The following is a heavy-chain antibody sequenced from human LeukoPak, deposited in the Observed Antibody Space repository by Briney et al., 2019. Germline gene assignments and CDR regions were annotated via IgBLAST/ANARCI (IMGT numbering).Heavy chain of an antibody. CDR2: ISYDGSDK. CDR3: AKSLAAEAYYYDSSGYVN. V-gene: IGHV3-30*04. CDR1: GFTFSTYA. J-gene: IGHJ4*02. D-gene: IGHD3-22*01. Sequence: PGGSLRLSCAASGFTFSTYAMHWVRQAPGKGLEWMAIISYDGSDKYSADSVKGRFTISRDNSKNTLYLQMNSLRAEDTAVYYCAKSLAAEAYYYDSSGYVNWGQGILVTVSS.